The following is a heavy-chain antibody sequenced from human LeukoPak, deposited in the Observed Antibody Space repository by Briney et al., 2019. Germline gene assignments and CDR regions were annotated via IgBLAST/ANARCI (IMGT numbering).Heavy chain of an antibody. D-gene: IGHD6-19*01. V-gene: IGHV4-59*01. CDR2: IYYSGST. Sequence: SETLSLTCTVSGGSISSYYWSWIRQPPRKGLEWIGYIYYSGSTNYNPSLKSRVTISVDTSKNQFSLKLSSVTAADTAVYYCARDGYSSGWGRAFDIWGQGTMVTVSS. CDR3: ARDGYSSGWGRAFDI. J-gene: IGHJ3*02. CDR1: GGSISSYY.